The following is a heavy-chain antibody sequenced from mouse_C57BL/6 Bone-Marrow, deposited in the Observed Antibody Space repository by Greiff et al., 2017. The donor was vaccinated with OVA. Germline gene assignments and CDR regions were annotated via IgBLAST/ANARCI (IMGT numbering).Heavy chain of an antibody. CDR1: GFTFSDYG. D-gene: IGHD2-5*01. Sequence: VQLKESGGGLVKPGGSLKLSCAASGFTFSDYGMHWVRQAPEKGLEWVAYISSGSSTIYYADTVKGRFIISRDNAKNTLFLQMTSLRSEDTAMYYCASYSNYPYAMDYWGQGTSVTVSS. J-gene: IGHJ4*01. CDR2: ISSGSSTI. CDR3: ASYSNYPYAMDY. V-gene: IGHV5-17*01.